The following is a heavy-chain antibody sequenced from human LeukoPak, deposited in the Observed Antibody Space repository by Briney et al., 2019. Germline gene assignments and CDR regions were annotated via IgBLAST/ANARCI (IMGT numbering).Heavy chain of an antibody. J-gene: IGHJ5*02. D-gene: IGHD4-17*01. V-gene: IGHV3-21*01. CDR3: ASRVDYGDYNWFDP. CDR2: ISSSSSYI. Sequence: GGSLRLSCAASGFTFSSYSMNWVRQAPGKGLEWVSSISSSSSYIYYADSVKGRFTISRDNAKNSLYLQMNSLRAEDTAVYYCASRVDYGDYNWFDPWGQGTLVTVSS. CDR1: GFTFSSYS.